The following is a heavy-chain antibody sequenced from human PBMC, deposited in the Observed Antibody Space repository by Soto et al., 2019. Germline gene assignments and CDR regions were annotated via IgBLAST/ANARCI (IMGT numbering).Heavy chain of an antibody. V-gene: IGHV3-7*01. J-gene: IGHJ4*02. D-gene: IGHD3-22*01. CDR3: ARADLTYYSDSSGYYYFDY. Sequence: GGSLRLSCAASGFTFSSYWMSWVRQAPGKGLEWVANIKQDGSETYYVDSVKGRFTISRDNAKNSLYLQMNSLRAEDTAVYYCARADLTYYSDSSGYYYFDYWGQGTLVTVSS. CDR1: GFTFSSYW. CDR2: IKQDGSET.